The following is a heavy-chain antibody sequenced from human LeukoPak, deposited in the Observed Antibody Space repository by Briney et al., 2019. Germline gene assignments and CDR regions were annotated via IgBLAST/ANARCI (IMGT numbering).Heavy chain of an antibody. D-gene: IGHD1-26*01. CDR2: ISYDGSNK. CDR3: ARVQTVGATRAPFDY. Sequence: PGGSLRLSCAASGFTFSSYAMHWVRQAPGKGLEWVAVISYDGSNKYYADSVKGRFTISRDNSKNTLYLQMNSLRAEDTAVYYCARVQTVGATRAPFDYWGQGTLVTVSS. V-gene: IGHV3-30-3*01. CDR1: GFTFSSYA. J-gene: IGHJ4*02.